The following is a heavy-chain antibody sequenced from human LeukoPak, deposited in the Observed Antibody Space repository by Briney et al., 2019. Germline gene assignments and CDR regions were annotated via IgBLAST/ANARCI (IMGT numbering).Heavy chain of an antibody. D-gene: IGHD6-19*01. CDR1: GFTFSSYG. V-gene: IGHV3-30*18. Sequence: PGGSLRLSCAASGFTFSSYGMHWVRQAPGKGLEWVAVISYDGSNKYYADSVKGRFTISRDNSKNTLYLQMNSLRAEDTAVYYCAKEWYSSGWYYFDYWGQGILVTVSS. CDR2: ISYDGSNK. J-gene: IGHJ4*02. CDR3: AKEWYSSGWYYFDY.